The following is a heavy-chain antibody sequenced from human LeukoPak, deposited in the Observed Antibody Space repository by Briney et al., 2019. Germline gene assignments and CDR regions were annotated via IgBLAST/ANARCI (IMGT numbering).Heavy chain of an antibody. D-gene: IGHD3-3*01. CDR3: ASYDSLDY. V-gene: IGHV3-66*01. CDR1: GFTVSSNY. CDR2: IYSGGST. Sequence: GSLRLSXAXSGFTVSSNYMSWVRQAPGKGLEWVSVIYSGGSTYYADSVKGRFTISRDNSKNTLYLQMNSLRAEDTAVYYCASYDSLDYWGQGTLVTVSS. J-gene: IGHJ4*02.